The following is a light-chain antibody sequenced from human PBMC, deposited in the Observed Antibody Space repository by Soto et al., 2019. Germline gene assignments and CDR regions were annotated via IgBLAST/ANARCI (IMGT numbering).Light chain of an antibody. V-gene: IGLV4-69*01. CDR1: SGHSSYA. CDR2: LNSDGSH. J-gene: IGLJ3*02. Sequence: QPVLTQSPSASASLGASVKLTCTLSSGHSSYAIAWHQQQPEKGPRYLMKLNSDGSHSKGDGIPDRFSGSSSGAERYLTISSLQAEDEADYYCPTWGTGIQGVFGGGTKVTVL. CDR3: PTWGTGIQGV.